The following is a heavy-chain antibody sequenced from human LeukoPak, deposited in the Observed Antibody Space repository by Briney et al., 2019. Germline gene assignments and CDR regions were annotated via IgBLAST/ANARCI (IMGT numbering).Heavy chain of an antibody. V-gene: IGHV3-30-3*01. CDR1: GFTFSSYA. J-gene: IGHJ6*02. Sequence: GRSLRLSCAASGFTFSSYAMHWVRQAPGKGLEWVAVISYDGSNKYYADSVKGRFTISRDNSKNTLYLQMNSLRAEDTAVYYCARRYSSSWDYGMDVWGQGTTVTVSS. CDR3: ARRYSSSWDYGMDV. D-gene: IGHD6-13*01. CDR2: ISYDGSNK.